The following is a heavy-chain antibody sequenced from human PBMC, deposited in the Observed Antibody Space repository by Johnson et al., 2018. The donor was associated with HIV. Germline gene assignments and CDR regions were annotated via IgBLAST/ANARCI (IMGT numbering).Heavy chain of an antibody. D-gene: IGHD4-23*01. J-gene: IGHJ3*01. CDR2: ISYDGNNK. Sequence: QVQLVESGGGLVQPGGSLRLSCAASGFIFSSYDMHCVRQATGKGLEWVAVISYDGNNKYSADSLKGRFTISRDNSKNTLYLQMNSLRAEDTALYYCARDPPYGGNPSAFDVWGQGTMVTVSS. CDR1: GFIFSSYD. CDR3: ARDPPYGGNPSAFDV. V-gene: IGHV3-30-3*01.